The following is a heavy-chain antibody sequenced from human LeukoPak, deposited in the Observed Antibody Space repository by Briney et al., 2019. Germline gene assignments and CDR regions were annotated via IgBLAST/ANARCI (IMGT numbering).Heavy chain of an antibody. CDR3: ARDQAVAAINWFDP. J-gene: IGHJ5*02. Sequence: ASVKVSCKASGYTFTSYGISWVRQAPGQGLEWMGWISAYNGNTNYAQKFQGRVTLTRDTSISTAYMELSRLRSDDTAVYYCARDQAVAAINWFDPWGQGTLVTVSS. CDR1: GYTFTSYG. CDR2: ISAYNGNT. V-gene: IGHV1-18*01. D-gene: IGHD6-19*01.